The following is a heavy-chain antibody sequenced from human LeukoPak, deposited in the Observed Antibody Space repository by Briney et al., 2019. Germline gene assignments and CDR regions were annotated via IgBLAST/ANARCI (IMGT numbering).Heavy chain of an antibody. V-gene: IGHV3-11*01. Sequence: GGSLRLSCSASGFSFSDSYMSWFRLSPEKGLEWIAYITSSGTTTEYADSVKGRFTISRVNAKNSLYLQMNSLRPEDTAVYYCGRDPDYGDPYWGQGTLVTVSS. CDR2: ITSSGTTT. D-gene: IGHD4/OR15-4a*01. CDR1: GFSFSDSY. CDR3: GRDPDYGDPY. J-gene: IGHJ4*02.